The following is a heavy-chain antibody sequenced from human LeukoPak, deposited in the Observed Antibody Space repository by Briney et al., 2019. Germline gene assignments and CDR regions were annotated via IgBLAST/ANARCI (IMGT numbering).Heavy chain of an antibody. CDR2: ISYDGSNK. CDR1: GFTFSSYA. Sequence: GRSLRLSCAASGFTFSSYAMHWVRQAPGKGLEWVAVISYDGSNKYYADSVKGRFTISRDNSKNTLYLQVNNLRSEDTAVYYCARAQNPYQLLWTTFDYWGQGTLVTVSS. V-gene: IGHV3-30-3*01. CDR3: ARAQNPYQLLWTTFDY. J-gene: IGHJ4*02. D-gene: IGHD2-2*01.